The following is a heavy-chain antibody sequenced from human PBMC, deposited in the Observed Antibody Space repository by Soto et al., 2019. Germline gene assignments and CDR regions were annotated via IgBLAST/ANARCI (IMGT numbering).Heavy chain of an antibody. D-gene: IGHD3-9*01. CDR2: IYYSGST. CDR1: VGSVSSGNFY. J-gene: IGHJ5*02. CDR3: ARGRNGLVLS. V-gene: IGHV4-61*01. Sequence: SETLSLTCTVSVGSVSSGNFYWSWIRQPPGKGLEWIGFIYYSGSTNYNPSPKSRVTISVDTSKNQFSLQLSSVTAADTAVYYCARGRNGLVLSWGQGTLVTVSS.